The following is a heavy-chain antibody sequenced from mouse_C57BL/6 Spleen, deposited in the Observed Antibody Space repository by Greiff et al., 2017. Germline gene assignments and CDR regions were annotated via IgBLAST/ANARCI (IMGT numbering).Heavy chain of an antibody. V-gene: IGHV1-74*01. CDR1: GYTFTSYW. J-gene: IGHJ2*01. Sequence: QVQLQQPGAELVKPGASVKVSCKASGYTFTSYWMHWVKQRPGQGLEWIGRIHPSDSDTNYNQKFKGKATLTVAKSSSTAYMQLSSRTSEDSAVSYCAISAIYYDGGLDYWGQGTTLTVSS. CDR3: AISAIYYDGGLDY. CDR2: IHPSDSDT. D-gene: IGHD1-1*02.